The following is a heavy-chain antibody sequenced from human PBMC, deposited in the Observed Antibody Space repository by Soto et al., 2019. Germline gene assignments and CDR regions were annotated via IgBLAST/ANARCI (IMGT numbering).Heavy chain of an antibody. CDR1: GDSFSSADYK. J-gene: IGHJ4*02. CDR2: IYYSGYT. CDR3: ARISDYVAFDY. Sequence: QVQLQESGPGLVKPSQTLSLTCTVSGDSFSSADYKWSWIRQPPGKGLEWIGYIYYSGYTYNNPSLNCRLTMSVHTSKNKFFLKLRSVTAANTAVYYCARISDYVAFDYWGQGTLVTLS. D-gene: IGHD4-17*01. V-gene: IGHV4-30-4*01.